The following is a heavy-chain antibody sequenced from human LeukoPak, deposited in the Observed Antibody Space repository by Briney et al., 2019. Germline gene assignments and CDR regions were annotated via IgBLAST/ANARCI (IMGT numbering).Heavy chain of an antibody. V-gene: IGHV3-21*01. CDR2: ISSSSSYI. CDR3: ARDGEYYYYMDV. J-gene: IGHJ6*03. CDR1: GFTFSSYS. D-gene: IGHD3-10*01. Sequence: GGSLRLSCAASGFTFSSYSMNWVRQAPGKGLEWVSSISSSSSYIYYADSVKGRFTISRDNAKNSLYLQMNSLRAEDTAVYYCARDGEYYYYMDVWGKGTTVTVSS.